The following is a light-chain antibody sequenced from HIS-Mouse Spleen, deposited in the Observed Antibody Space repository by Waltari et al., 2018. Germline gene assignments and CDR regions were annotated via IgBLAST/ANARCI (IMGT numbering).Light chain of an antibody. CDR1: NIGSKS. V-gene: IGLV3-21*03. CDR3: QVWDSSSDHVV. CDR2: DDS. J-gene: IGLJ2*01. Sequence: SYVLTQPPSVSVAPGKTARITCGGNNIGSKSVHWYQQKPGQAPVLVVYDDSDRPSGFPCRFSGSNSGNTATLTISRVEAGDEADYYCQVWDSSSDHVVFGGGTKLTVL.